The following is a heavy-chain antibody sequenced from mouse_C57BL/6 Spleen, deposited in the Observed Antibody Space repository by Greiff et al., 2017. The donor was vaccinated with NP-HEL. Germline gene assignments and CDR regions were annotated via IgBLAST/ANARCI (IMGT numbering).Heavy chain of an antibody. CDR1: GYSFTGYY. Sequence: EVQLQQSGPELVKPGASVKISCKASGYSFTGYYMNWVKQSPEKSLEWIGEINPSTGGTTYNQKFKAKATLTVDKSSSTAYMQLKSLTSEDSAVYYCARWGSGYSWFAYWGQGTLVTVSA. D-gene: IGHD3-2*02. CDR3: ARWGSGYSWFAY. V-gene: IGHV1-42*01. CDR2: INPSTGGT. J-gene: IGHJ3*01.